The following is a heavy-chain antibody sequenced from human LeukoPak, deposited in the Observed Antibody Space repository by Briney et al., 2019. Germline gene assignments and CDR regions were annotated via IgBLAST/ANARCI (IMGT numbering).Heavy chain of an antibody. CDR1: GYTFNNYY. D-gene: IGHD3-3*01. CDR3: ARARSGYRPYYFDY. Sequence: GASVKVSCKASGYTFNNYYMYWVRQAPGQGLEWTGMINPSGGGTSYAQKFQGRVTITADESTSTAYMELSSLRSEDTAVYYCARARSGYRPYYFDYWGQGTLVTVSS. J-gene: IGHJ4*02. V-gene: IGHV1-46*02. CDR2: INPSGGGT.